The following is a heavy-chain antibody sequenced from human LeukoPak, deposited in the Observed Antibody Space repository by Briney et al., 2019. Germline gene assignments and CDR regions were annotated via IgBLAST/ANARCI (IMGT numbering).Heavy chain of an antibody. Sequence: GRSLRLSCAVSGLIFRSYWMSWVRQAPGKGLEWVANINQDGSEKYFVDSVKGRFTISRDNAKNSLHLQMNSLRAEDTAVYYCASDSSGYFGPWGQGTLVTVSS. CDR2: INQDGSEK. J-gene: IGHJ5*02. CDR3: ASDSSGYFGP. CDR1: GLIFRSYW. D-gene: IGHD3-22*01. V-gene: IGHV3-7*03.